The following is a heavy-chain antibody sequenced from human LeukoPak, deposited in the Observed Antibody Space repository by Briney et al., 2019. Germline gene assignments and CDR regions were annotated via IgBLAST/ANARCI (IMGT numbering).Heavy chain of an antibody. V-gene: IGHV4-59*01. CDR2: IYYSGST. D-gene: IGHD6-19*01. CDR1: GGSISSYY. Sequence: KPSETLSLTCTVSGGSISSYYWSWIRQPPGKGLEWIGYIYYSGSTNYNPSLKSRVTISVDTSKNQFSLKLSSVTAADTAVYYCARGLSSGWWRGGFDYWGQGTLVTVSS. CDR3: ARGLSSGWWRGGFDY. J-gene: IGHJ4*02.